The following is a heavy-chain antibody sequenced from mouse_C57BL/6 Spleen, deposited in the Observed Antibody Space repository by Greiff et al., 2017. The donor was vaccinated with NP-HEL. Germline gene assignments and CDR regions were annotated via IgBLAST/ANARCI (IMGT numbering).Heavy chain of an antibody. J-gene: IGHJ1*03. V-gene: IGHV1-69*01. CDR2: IDPSDSYT. D-gene: IGHD1-1*01. CDR1: GYTFTSYW. CDR3: ARSDYGSSYYWYCDV. Sequence: QVQLQQPGAELVMPGASVKLSCKASGYTFTSYWMHWVKQRPGQGLEWIGEIDPSDSYTNYNQQFKGKSTLTVDKSSSTAYMQLSSLTSEDSAVYYCARSDYGSSYYWYCDVWGTGTTVTVSS.